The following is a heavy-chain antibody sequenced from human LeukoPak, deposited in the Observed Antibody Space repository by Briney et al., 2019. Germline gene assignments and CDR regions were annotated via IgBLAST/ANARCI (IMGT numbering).Heavy chain of an antibody. D-gene: IGHD3-22*01. V-gene: IGHV4-39*01. CDR2: IYYSGST. CDR1: GGSISSSSYY. J-gene: IGHJ4*02. CDR3: ATSPHYYDSSGSVDY. Sequence: PSETLSLTCTVSGGSISSSSYYWGWIRQPPGKGLEWIGSIYYSGSTYYNPSLKSRVTISVDTSKNQFSLKLSSVTAADTAVYYCATSPHYYDSSGSVDYWGQGTLVTVSS.